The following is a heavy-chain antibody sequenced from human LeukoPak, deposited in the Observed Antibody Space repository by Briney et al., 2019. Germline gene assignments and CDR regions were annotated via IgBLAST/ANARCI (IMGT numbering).Heavy chain of an antibody. D-gene: IGHD3-3*01. CDR3: ARGLEYANLN. Sequence: SETLSLTCAVYGGSFSGYYWSWIRQPPGKGLEWIGEINHSGSTSYNPSLKSRVTISVDTSKNQFSLKLSSVTAADTAVYYCARGLEYANLNWGQGTLVTVSS. J-gene: IGHJ4*02. CDR2: INHSGST. V-gene: IGHV4-34*01. CDR1: GGSFSGYY.